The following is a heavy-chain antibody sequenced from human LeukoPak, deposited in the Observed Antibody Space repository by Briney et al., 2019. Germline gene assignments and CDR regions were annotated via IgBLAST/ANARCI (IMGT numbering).Heavy chain of an antibody. Sequence: PGGSLRLSCAASGFTFGDYAMRWVRQAPGEGLERVGFIRTEDYDGATDYGASVKGRFTISRNDSKNNAYLQMNSLNTEDTGIYFCTRIFGYYYFYMDVWGKGTTVIVSS. CDR2: IRTEDYDGAT. CDR3: TRIFGYYYFYMDV. CDR1: GFTFGDYA. V-gene: IGHV3-49*04. D-gene: IGHD3-16*01. J-gene: IGHJ6*03.